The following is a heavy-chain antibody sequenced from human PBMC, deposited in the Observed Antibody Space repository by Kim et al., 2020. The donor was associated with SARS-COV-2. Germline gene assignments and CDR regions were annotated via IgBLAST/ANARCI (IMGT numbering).Heavy chain of an antibody. Sequence: RPASGKTVSAAPVKDRFTLSRDDSKTTLYLQMNSLKTEDTAVYYCTTTKHWGQGTLVTVSS. CDR2: RPASGKT. V-gene: IGHV3-15*01. J-gene: IGHJ4*02. D-gene: IGHD2-8*01. CDR3: TTTKH.